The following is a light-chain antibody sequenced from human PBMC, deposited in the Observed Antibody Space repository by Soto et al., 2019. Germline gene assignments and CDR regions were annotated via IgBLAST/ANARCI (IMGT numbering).Light chain of an antibody. CDR1: QSVSSSY. CDR2: ATS. V-gene: IGKV3-20*01. J-gene: IGKJ2*01. Sequence: EIVLTQSPGTLSLSPGERATLSCRASQSVSSSYLAWYQQKPGQAPRLLIYATSSRATGIPDRFSGSGSGTAFTLTITRLEPEDFAVYYCQHFGNSLYTFGPGTKLEVK. CDR3: QHFGNSLYT.